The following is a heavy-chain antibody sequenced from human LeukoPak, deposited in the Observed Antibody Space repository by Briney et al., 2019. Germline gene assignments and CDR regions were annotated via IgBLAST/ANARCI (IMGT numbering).Heavy chain of an antibody. D-gene: IGHD2-2*01. J-gene: IGHJ6*03. CDR3: ARDRKSNYCSSTSYYGPYYYYYYMDV. CDR2: IYTSGST. Sequence: SETLSLTCTVSGGSISSYYWSWIRQPAGKGLEWIGRIYTSGSTNYNPSLKSRVTMSVDTSKNQFSLKLSSVTAADTAVYYCARDRKSNYCSSTSYYGPYYYYYYMDVWGKGTTVTVSS. V-gene: IGHV4-4*07. CDR1: GGSISSYY.